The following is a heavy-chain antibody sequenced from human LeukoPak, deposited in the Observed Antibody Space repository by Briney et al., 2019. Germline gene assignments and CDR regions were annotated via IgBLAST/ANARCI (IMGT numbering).Heavy chain of an antibody. V-gene: IGHV4-34*01. D-gene: IGHD3-16*01. CDR3: ARHSRWAPFDY. CDR2: INHSGST. J-gene: IGHJ4*02. Sequence: ETLSLTCAVYGGSFSGYYWSWIRQPPGKGLEWIGEINHSGSTNYNPSLKSRVTISVDTSKNQFSLKLSSVTAADTAVYYCARHSRWAPFDYWGQGTLVTVSS. CDR1: GGSFSGYY.